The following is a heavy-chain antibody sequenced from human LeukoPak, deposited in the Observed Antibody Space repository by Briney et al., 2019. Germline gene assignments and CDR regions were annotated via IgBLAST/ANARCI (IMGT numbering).Heavy chain of an antibody. D-gene: IGHD6-19*01. CDR3: ARGRAVAAY. Sequence: SETLSLTCTVSGGSISNYYWSWIRQPAGKGLEWIGRINTSGSTNYNPSLKSRVTMSADTSKNQFSLQLSSVTATDTAVYYCARGRAVAAYWGQGTLVTVSS. V-gene: IGHV4-4*07. J-gene: IGHJ4*02. CDR2: INTSGST. CDR1: GGSISNYY.